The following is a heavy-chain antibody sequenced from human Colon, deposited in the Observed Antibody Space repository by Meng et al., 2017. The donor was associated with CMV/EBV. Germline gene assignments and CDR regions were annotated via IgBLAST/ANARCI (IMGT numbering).Heavy chain of an antibody. CDR3: AKSGRSYCTGGRCFPAFDS. V-gene: IGHV3-30*18. CDR2: IAFDGNNE. CDR1: TFEGYD. Sequence: TFEGYDMHWVRQVPGKGLEWVARIAFDGNNEDYVDSVKGRFTISRDNSKDTLYLQMNNLRVDDTALYFCAKSGRSYCTGGRCFPAFDSWGQGALVTVSS. D-gene: IGHD2-15*01. J-gene: IGHJ4*02.